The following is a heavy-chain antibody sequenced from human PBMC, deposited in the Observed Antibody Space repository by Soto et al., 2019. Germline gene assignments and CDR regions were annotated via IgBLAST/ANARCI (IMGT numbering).Heavy chain of an antibody. J-gene: IGHJ4*02. Sequence: QVQLVESGGGVVQPGRSLRLSCAASGFTFSSYGMHWVRQAPSKGLEWVAVIWCDGSNKYYADSVKGRFTISRDNSKKTLYLRMNSLIAEDTAVYYCARDGLEMSNQGGFDYWGQGTLVTVSS. CDR2: IWCDGSNK. CDR3: ARDGLEMSNQGGFDY. D-gene: IGHD3-16*01. V-gene: IGHV3-33*01. CDR1: GFTFSSYG.